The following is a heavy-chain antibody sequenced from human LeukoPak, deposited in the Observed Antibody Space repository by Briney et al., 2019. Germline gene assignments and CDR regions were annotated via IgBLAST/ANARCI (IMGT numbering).Heavy chain of an antibody. J-gene: IGHJ4*02. CDR3: AKSDGSGWYKIDY. CDR1: GFTFSRYG. CDR2: ISYDGSNK. D-gene: IGHD6-19*01. Sequence: GGSMRLSCAASGFTFSRYGMHWVRQVPGKGLEWVAVISYDGSNKYYADSVKGRFTISRDTSENTLYLQMNSLRAEDTAVYYCAKSDGSGWYKIDYWGQGTLVTVSS. V-gene: IGHV3-30*18.